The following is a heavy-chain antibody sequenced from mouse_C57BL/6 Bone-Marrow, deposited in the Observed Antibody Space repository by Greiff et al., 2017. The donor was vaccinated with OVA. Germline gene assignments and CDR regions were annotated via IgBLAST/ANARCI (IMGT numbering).Heavy chain of an antibody. CDR2: INPYNGGT. V-gene: IGHV1-19*01. CDR3: ARGWLLLSWFAY. D-gene: IGHD2-3*01. CDR1: GYTFTDYY. Sequence: VQLKQSGPVLVKPGASVKMSCKASGYTFTDYYMNWVKQSHGKSLEWIGVINPYNGGTSYNQKFKGKATLTVDKSSSTAYMELNSLTSEDSAVYYCARGWLLLSWFAYWGQGTLVTVSA. J-gene: IGHJ3*01.